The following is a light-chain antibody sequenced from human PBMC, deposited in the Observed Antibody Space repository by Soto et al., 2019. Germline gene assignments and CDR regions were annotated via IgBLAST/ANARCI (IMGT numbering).Light chain of an antibody. J-gene: IGLJ1*01. CDR1: SSDVGGYNY. V-gene: IGLV2-14*01. CDR3: SSYTSSSTGV. CDR2: EVS. Sequence: QSVLTQPASVSGSPRQSITISCTGTSSDVGGYNYVSWYQQHPGKAPKLMIYEVSNRPSGVSNPFSGSKSGNTASLTISGLQAEDEADYYCSSYTSSSTGVFGTGTKVTVL.